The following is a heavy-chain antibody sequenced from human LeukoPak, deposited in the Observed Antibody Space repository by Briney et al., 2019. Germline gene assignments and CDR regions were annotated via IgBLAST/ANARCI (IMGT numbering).Heavy chain of an antibody. D-gene: IGHD5-12*01. CDR3: GVHIVATAAYYYYGMDV. CDR2: ISAYNGNT. J-gene: IGHJ6*02. CDR1: GYTFTSYG. V-gene: IGHV1-18*01. Sequence: ASVKVSCKASGYTFTSYGISWVRQAPGQGLEWMGWISAYNGNTNYAQKLQGRVTMTPDTSTSTAYMELRSLRSDDTDVYYCGVHIVATAAYYYYGMDVWGQGTTVTVSS.